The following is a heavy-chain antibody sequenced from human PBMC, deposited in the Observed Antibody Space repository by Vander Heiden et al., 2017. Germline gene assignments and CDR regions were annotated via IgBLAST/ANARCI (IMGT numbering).Heavy chain of an antibody. CDR1: GGSISSGGYY. CDR2: IYYSGST. J-gene: IGHJ6*02. V-gene: IGHV4-31*03. Sequence: QVQLQESVPGLVKPSQTLSLTCTVPGGSISSGGYYWSWIRQNPGKGLEWIGYIYYSGSTYYNPSLKSRVTISVDTSKNQFSLKLSSVTAADTAVYYCARVDTARGGYYYYGMDVWGQGTTVTVSS. D-gene: IGHD5-18*01. CDR3: ARVDTARGGYYYYGMDV.